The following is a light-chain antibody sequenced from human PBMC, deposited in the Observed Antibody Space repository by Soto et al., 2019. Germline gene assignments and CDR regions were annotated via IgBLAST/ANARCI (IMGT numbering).Light chain of an antibody. CDR2: AAS. CDR3: QDYGTSWT. Sequence: EIVLTQSPGTLSLSPGDRATLYCRASQSVSSNKLAWYQQKPGQAPRLLIYAASSRATGIPDRFSGSGSGTDFTLTINRLEPEDFAVYYCQDYGTSWTFGQGTKVDIK. CDR1: QSVSSNK. V-gene: IGKV3-20*01. J-gene: IGKJ1*01.